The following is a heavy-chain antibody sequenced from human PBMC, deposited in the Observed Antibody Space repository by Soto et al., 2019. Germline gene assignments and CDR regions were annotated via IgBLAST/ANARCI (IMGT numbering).Heavy chain of an antibody. CDR3: ARVLGSSSIAARRNRDYYYYGMDV. CDR1: GGSISSGGYY. D-gene: IGHD6-6*01. V-gene: IGHV4-31*03. J-gene: IGHJ6*02. CDR2: IYYSGST. Sequence: SETLSLTCTVSGGSISSGGYYWSWIRQHPGKGLEWIGYIYYSGSTYYNPSLKSRVTISVDTSKNQFSLKLSSVTAADTAVYYCARVLGSSSIAARRNRDYYYYGMDVWGQGTTVTVSS.